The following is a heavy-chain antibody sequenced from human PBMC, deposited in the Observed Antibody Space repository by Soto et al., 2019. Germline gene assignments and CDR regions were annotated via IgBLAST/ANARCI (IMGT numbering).Heavy chain of an antibody. J-gene: IGHJ6*02. Sequence: SETLSLTCAVYGGSFSGYYWSWIRQPPGKGLEWIGEINHSGSTNYNPSLKSRVTISVDTSKNQFSLKLSSVTAADTAVYYCARDSPPSVLTGYYTRYYYYYYGMDVWGQGTTVTVSS. CDR1: GGSFSGYY. CDR2: INHSGST. CDR3: ARDSPPSVLTGYYTRYYYYYYGMDV. D-gene: IGHD3-9*01. V-gene: IGHV4-34*01.